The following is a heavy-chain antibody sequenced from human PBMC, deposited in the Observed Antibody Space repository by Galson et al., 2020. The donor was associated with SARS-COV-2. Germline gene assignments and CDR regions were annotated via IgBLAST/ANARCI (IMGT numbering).Heavy chain of an antibody. J-gene: IGHJ2*01. CDR1: GFTFSSYD. V-gene: IGHV3-13*05. CDR3: ARANDYGGNRHWYFDL. D-gene: IGHD4-17*01. Sequence: GGSLRLSCAASGFTFSSYDMHWVRQATGKGLEWVSAIGTAGDPYYPGSVKGRFTISRENAKNSLYLQMNSLRAGDTAVYYCARANDYGGNRHWYFDLWGRGTLVTVSS. CDR2: IGTAGDP.